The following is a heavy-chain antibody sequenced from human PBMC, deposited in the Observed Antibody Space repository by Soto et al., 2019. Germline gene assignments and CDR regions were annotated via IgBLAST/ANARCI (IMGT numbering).Heavy chain of an antibody. Sequence: EVQLLESGGGLVQPGGSLRLSCGVSGFTFNDFEMNWVRQAPGKGLEWLAYIDGSGTTKKYADSVRGRFTISRDNPNNALFLQRSSLSAADTAIYYCARRFGRFNYWGQGTLVSVTS. D-gene: IGHD3-10*01. CDR2: IDGSGTTK. CDR1: GFTFNDFE. J-gene: IGHJ4*02. CDR3: ARRFGRFNY. V-gene: IGHV3-48*03.